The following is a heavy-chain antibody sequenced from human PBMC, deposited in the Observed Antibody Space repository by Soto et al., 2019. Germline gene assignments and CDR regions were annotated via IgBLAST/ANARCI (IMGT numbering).Heavy chain of an antibody. V-gene: IGHV3-23*01. Sequence: PGGALRVSCVASVFPFSSYAMSWVRQTPGKGLEWVSGISGSGGRTYYADSVKGRFTISRDNSNNTLSLQMHILRVEDTAVYFCAKGGYYSLFDIWGQGTMVTVSS. J-gene: IGHJ3*02. CDR1: VFPFSSYA. D-gene: IGHD3-16*01. CDR3: AKGGYYSLFDI. CDR2: ISGSGGRT.